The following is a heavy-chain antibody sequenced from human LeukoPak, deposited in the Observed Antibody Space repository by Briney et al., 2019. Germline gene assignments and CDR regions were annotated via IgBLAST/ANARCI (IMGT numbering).Heavy chain of an antibody. Sequence: GGSLRLSCAASGFTFNDYYMSWIRQAPGKGLEWLSYINIGGTNTHYADSVKGRFTISRDNAKKSLYLEMNNLRAEDTAVYYCATDSAGFDTWGQGVLVTVSS. CDR2: INIGGTNT. CDR1: GFTFNDYY. J-gene: IGHJ5*02. V-gene: IGHV3-11*01. CDR3: ATDSAGFDT.